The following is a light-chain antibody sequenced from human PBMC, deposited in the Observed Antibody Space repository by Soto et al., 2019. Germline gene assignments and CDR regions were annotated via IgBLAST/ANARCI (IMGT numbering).Light chain of an antibody. V-gene: IGLV2-14*01. CDR1: SSDVGAYNY. CDR3: SSYTTSDTYV. J-gene: IGLJ1*01. CDR2: DVS. Sequence: QSVLTQAASVSGSPGQSIAISCTGTSSDVGAYNYVSWYQQHPGKAPKLMIYDVSNRPSGVSDRFSGSKSGNTASLTISGLQAEDEADYYCSSYTTSDTYVFGSGTKVTVL.